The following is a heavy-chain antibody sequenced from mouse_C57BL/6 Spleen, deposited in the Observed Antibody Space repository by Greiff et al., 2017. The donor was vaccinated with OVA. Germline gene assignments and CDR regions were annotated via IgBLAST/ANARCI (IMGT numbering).Heavy chain of an antibody. Sequence: EVQLQQSGPELVKPGASVKLSCKASGYTFPDYNMHWVKQSHGKSLEWIGYINPNNGGTSYNQKFKGKATLTVNKSSSTAYMELRSLTSEDSAVYYCASNWDWYFDVWGTGTTVTVSS. J-gene: IGHJ1*03. CDR1: GYTFPDYN. D-gene: IGHD4-1*01. CDR2: INPNNGGT. V-gene: IGHV1-22*01. CDR3: ASNWDWYFDV.